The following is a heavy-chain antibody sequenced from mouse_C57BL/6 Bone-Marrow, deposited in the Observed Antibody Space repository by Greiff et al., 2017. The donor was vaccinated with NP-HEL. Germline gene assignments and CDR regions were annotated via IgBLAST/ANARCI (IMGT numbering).Heavy chain of an antibody. V-gene: IGHV1-81*01. CDR1: GYTFTSYG. CDR2: IYPRSGNT. J-gene: IGHJ2*01. Sequence: VHLVESGAELARPGASVKLSCKASGYTFTSYGISWVKQRTGQGLEWIGEIYPRSGNTYYNEKFKGKATLTADKSSSTAYMELRSLTSEDSAVYFCARGELRFDYWGQGTTLTVSS. D-gene: IGHD1-1*01. CDR3: ARGELRFDY.